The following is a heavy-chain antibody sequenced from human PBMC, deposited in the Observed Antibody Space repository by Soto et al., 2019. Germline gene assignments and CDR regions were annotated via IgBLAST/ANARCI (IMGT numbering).Heavy chain of an antibody. D-gene: IGHD2-21*01. CDR3: ARRVVAYFDL. J-gene: IGHJ2*01. CDR1: GGSISSSSYY. V-gene: IGHV4-39*01. Sequence: QLQLQESGPGLVKPSETLSLTCTVSGGSISSSSYYWGWIRQPPGKGLEWIGSIYYSGSTYYNPSLKSRVTTSVDTSKNQFSLKLSSVTAADTAVYYCARRVVAYFDLWGRGTLVTVSS. CDR2: IYYSGST.